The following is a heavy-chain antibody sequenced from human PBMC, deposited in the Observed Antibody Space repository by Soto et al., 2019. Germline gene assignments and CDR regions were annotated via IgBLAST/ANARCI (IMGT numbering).Heavy chain of an antibody. V-gene: IGHV4-30-2*01. CDR3: VRRSPEDAFDI. Sequence: NPSETLSLTCAVSGGSVISGGDAWSWIRQPPGKGLQWIGHIYEGGNTYYTPSLESRVAISTDKSKNQFSLRLSSVTAADTAVYYCVRRSPEDAFDIWAQRTMVTVSS. CDR2: IYEGGNT. J-gene: IGHJ3*02. CDR1: GGSVISGGDA.